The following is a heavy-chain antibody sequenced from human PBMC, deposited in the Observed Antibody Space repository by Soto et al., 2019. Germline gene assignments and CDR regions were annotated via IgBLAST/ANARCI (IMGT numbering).Heavy chain of an antibody. J-gene: IGHJ6*02. CDR2: IYYSGST. V-gene: IGHV4-59*08. Sequence: TLSLTCTVSGGSISSYYWSWIRQPPGKGLEWIGYIYYSGSTNYNPSLKSRVTISVDTSKNQFSLKLSSVTAADTAVYYCASPGGEYYYDSSGYYVYYYGMDVWGQGTTVTVSS. CDR1: GGSISSYY. CDR3: ASPGGEYYYDSSGYYVYYYGMDV. D-gene: IGHD3-22*01.